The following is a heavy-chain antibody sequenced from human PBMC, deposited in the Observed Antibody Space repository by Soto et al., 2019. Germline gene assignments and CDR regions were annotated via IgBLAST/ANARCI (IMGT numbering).Heavy chain of an antibody. CDR1: GFTFSSYG. D-gene: IGHD1-7*01. Sequence: GGSLRLSCAASGFTFSSYGMHWVRQAPGKGLEWVAVISYDGSNKYYADSVKGRFTISRDNSKNTLYLQMNSLRAEDTAVYYCAKDEQLELLGYPYYYGMDVWGQGTTVTVSS. J-gene: IGHJ6*02. CDR2: ISYDGSNK. CDR3: AKDEQLELLGYPYYYGMDV. V-gene: IGHV3-30*18.